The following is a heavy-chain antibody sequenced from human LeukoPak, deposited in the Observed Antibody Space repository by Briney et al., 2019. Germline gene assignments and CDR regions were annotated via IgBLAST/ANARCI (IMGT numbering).Heavy chain of an antibody. Sequence: PGGSLRLSCAASGFTFDGYGMSWVRQAPGKGLEWVSGINWNGGSTGYADSVKGRFTISRDNAKNSLYLQMNRLRAEDTALYYCAREGAYYYDSSGSEGAFDIWGQGTMVTVSS. D-gene: IGHD3-22*01. J-gene: IGHJ3*02. CDR3: AREGAYYYDSSGSEGAFDI. V-gene: IGHV3-20*04. CDR2: INWNGGST. CDR1: GFTFDGYG.